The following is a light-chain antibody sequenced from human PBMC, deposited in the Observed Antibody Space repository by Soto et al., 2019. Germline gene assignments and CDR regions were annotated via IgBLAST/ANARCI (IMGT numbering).Light chain of an antibody. J-gene: IGKJ1*01. CDR1: QFVSSR. V-gene: IGKV3-15*01. CDR3: QEYLQCTPGM. Sequence: EIVVTQSPATLSGSPGERVTLSCRASQFVSSRLAWYQQRPGQVPRILIYDTYTRAPGISARFSGSGSGTAVTILIISLQSEDFAVYYCQEYLQCTPGMFGQGTTVDMK. CDR2: DTY.